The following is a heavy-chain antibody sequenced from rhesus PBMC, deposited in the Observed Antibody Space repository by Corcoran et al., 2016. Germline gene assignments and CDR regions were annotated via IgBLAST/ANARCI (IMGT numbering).Heavy chain of an antibody. V-gene: IGHV4-160*01. CDR1: GGSISGYW. CDR2: IDSRGRP. J-gene: IGHJ4*01. CDR3: ARGSGTEDFDY. Sequence: QVQLQESGPGLVKPSETLSLTCAVSGGSISGYWWSWIRQTPGKGLVWIGRIDSRGRPASHPSLKSRVTLSVDTSKNQFSLKLSSVTAADTAVYYCARGSGTEDFDYWGQGVLVTVSS. D-gene: IGHD5-24*01.